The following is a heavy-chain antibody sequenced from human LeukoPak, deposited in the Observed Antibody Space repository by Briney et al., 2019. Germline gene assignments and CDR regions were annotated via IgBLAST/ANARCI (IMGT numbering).Heavy chain of an antibody. J-gene: IGHJ5*02. D-gene: IGHD6-6*01. Sequence: SQTLSLTCAVSGGSISSGGYSWSWLRQPPGQGLEWIGYIYHSGSTNYNPSLKSRVTISVATSKNQFSLKLSSVTAADTAVYYCAREHRPGFDPWGQGTLVTVSS. V-gene: IGHV4-30-2*01. CDR3: AREHRPGFDP. CDR2: IYHSGST. CDR1: GGSISSGGYS.